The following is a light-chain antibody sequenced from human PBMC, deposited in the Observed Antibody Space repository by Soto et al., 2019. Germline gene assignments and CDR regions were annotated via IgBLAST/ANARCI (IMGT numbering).Light chain of an antibody. V-gene: IGKV1-9*01. CDR1: QGISSY. CDR2: VAS. J-gene: IGKJ5*01. Sequence: DIQLTQSPSFLSASVGDRVTITCRASQGISSYLAWYQQKPGKAPKLLIDVASTLQSGVPSRFSGSGSGTEFTLTISSLQPDDFATYYCQQYNTYSTFGQGTRLEIK. CDR3: QQYNTYST.